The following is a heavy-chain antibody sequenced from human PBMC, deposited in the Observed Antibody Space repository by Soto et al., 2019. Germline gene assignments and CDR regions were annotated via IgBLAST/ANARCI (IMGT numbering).Heavy chain of an antibody. D-gene: IGHD6-19*01. J-gene: IGHJ3*02. CDR1: RFTFDDYT. Sequence: GGSLRLSCAASRFTFDDYTMHWVRQAPGKGLEWVSLISWDGGSTYYADSVKGRFTISRDNSKNSLYLQMNSLRTEDTALYYCAKTMGGWETNDSFDIWGQGTMVTVSS. V-gene: IGHV3-43*01. CDR2: ISWDGGST. CDR3: AKTMGGWETNDSFDI.